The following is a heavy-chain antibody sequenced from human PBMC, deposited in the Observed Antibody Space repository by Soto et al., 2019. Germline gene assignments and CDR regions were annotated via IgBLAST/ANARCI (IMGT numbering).Heavy chain of an antibody. CDR2: ISSSGSTI. CDR1: GFTCSYYY. V-gene: IGHV3-11*01. D-gene: IGHD3-3*01. CDR3: ARDKDDFWSGYPHFDY. Sequence: KLGGELRLSCAAAGFTCSYYYMSWIRKDPGKGLEWVSYISSSGSTIYYADSVKGRFTISRDNAKNSLYLQMNSLRAEDTAVYYCARDKDDFWSGYPHFDYWGQGTLVTVSS. J-gene: IGHJ4*02.